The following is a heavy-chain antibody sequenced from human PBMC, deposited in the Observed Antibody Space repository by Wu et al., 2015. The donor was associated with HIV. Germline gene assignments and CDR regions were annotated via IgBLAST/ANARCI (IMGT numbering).Heavy chain of an antibody. CDR2: ITTHNGYT. CDR1: GYTFITHA. D-gene: IGHD2-2*01. Sequence: QVQLVQSGAEVKKPGASVKVSCKASGYTFITHAITWVRQAPGQRPEWMGWITTHNGYTKYAQKFQDRLSLTTDTSATTAYMELRSLRSDDTAVYYCARDPAADCSSTSCPRGFDPWGQGTLVTVSS. J-gene: IGHJ5*02. V-gene: IGHV1-18*01. CDR3: ARDPAADCSSTSCPRGFDP.